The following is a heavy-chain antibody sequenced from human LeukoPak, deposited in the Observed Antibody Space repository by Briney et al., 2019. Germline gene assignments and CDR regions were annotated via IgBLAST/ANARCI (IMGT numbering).Heavy chain of an antibody. Sequence: GASVKVSCKASGGTFSSYAISWVRQAPGQGLEWMGGIIPIFGTASYAQKFQGRVTITADESTSTAYMELSSLRSEDTAVYYCASQDYDSSGYYYLVAAFDIWGQGTMVTVSS. V-gene: IGHV1-69*01. D-gene: IGHD3-22*01. CDR2: IIPIFGTA. CDR3: ASQDYDSSGYYYLVAAFDI. CDR1: GGTFSSYA. J-gene: IGHJ3*02.